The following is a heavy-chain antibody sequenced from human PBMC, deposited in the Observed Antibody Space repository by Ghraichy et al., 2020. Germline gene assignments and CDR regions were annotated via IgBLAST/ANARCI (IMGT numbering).Heavy chain of an antibody. CDR3: AREGEMATIAGDAFDF. V-gene: IGHV1-69*13. J-gene: IGHJ3*01. D-gene: IGHD5-24*01. Sequence: SVKVSCKASGGTFNIYGFSWVRQAPGQGLEWMGGIIPVLGTTSYAQKFQGRVTLTADESTSTAYMELSRLTFEDTAVYYCAREGEMATIAGDAFDFWGQGTVVTVSS. CDR2: IIPVLGTT. CDR1: GGTFNIYG.